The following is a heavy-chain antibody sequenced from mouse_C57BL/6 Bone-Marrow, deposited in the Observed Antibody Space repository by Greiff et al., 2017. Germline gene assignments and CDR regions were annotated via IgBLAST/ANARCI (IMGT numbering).Heavy chain of an antibody. V-gene: IGHV1-4*01. J-gene: IGHJ1*03. CDR2: INTSSGYT. CDR1: GYTFTSYT. Sequence: QVQLKESGADLARPGASVKMSCKASGYTFTSYTMHWVQQRPGQGLEWIGYINTSSGYTKYNQKLKDKVTLTADKSSSTAYMQLSRLTSDDSAVYYCARGLWYFDVWGTGTTVTVSS. CDR3: ARGLWYFDV.